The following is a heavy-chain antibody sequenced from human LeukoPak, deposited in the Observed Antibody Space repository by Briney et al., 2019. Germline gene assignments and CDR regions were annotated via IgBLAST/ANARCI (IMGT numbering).Heavy chain of an antibody. V-gene: IGHV3-23*01. CDR3: AKGRGFGPAAPFDY. CDR1: GFTFSSYA. D-gene: IGHD2-2*01. J-gene: IGHJ4*02. Sequence: GGSLRLSCAASGFTFSSYAMTWARQAPGKGLEWVSMISGSGGSTYYADSVKGRFTISRDNTKNTLYLQMNSLRAEDTAVYYCAKGRGFGPAAPFDYWGQGTLVTVSS. CDR2: ISGSGGST.